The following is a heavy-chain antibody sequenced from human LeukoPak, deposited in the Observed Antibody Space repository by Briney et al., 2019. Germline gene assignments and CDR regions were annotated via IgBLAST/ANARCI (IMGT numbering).Heavy chain of an antibody. CDR1: GGSISSYY. V-gene: IGHV4-4*07. CDR2: IYTSGST. J-gene: IGHJ4*02. Sequence: SETLSLTCTVSGGSISSYYWSWIRQPAGEGLEWIGRIYTSGSTNYNPSLKSRVTMSVDTSKNQFSLKLSSVTAADTAVYYCAREVSYGYRAPYYFDHWGQGTLVTVSS. CDR3: AREVSYGYRAPYYFDH. D-gene: IGHD5-18*01.